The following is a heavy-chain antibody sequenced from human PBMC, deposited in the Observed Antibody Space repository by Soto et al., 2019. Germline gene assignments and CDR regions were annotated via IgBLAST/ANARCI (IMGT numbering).Heavy chain of an antibody. CDR1: GFTFSSYA. CDR3: AKAEWELVEGCFDY. D-gene: IGHD1-26*01. CDR2: ISGSGGST. Sequence: EVQLLESGGGLVQPGGSLRLSCAASGFTFSSYAMSWVRQAPGKGLEWVSAISGSGGSTYYADSVKGRFTISRDNXXNTLYLPMNSLGAADTAANYCAKAEWELVEGCFDYWGQGTLVTVSS. V-gene: IGHV3-23*01. J-gene: IGHJ4*02.